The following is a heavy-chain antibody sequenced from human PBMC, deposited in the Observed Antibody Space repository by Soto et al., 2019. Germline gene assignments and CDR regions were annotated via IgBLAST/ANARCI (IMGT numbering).Heavy chain of an antibody. CDR3: ARDQGDGDYGWYFDL. CDR1: GYTFTSYG. J-gene: IGHJ2*01. D-gene: IGHD4-17*01. Sequence: QVQLVQSGAEVKKPGASVKVSCKASGYTFTSYGISWVRQAPGQGLEWMGWISAYNGNTNYAQNLQGRVTMTTDTSTSTAYMERRSLRSDDTAVYYCARDQGDGDYGWYFDLWGRGTLVTVSS. CDR2: ISAYNGNT. V-gene: IGHV1-18*01.